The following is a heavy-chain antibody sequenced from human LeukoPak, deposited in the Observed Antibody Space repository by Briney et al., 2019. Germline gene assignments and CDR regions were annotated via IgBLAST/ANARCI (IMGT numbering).Heavy chain of an antibody. CDR1: GFTFSSYS. Sequence: GGSLRLSCAASGFTFSSYSMNWVRQAPGKGLKYVSYISSGSGTIYYADSVKGRFTISRDNAKNSLYLQMNSLSAEDTAVYYCARAQKYSYDAFDIWGQGTMVTVSS. CDR2: ISSGSGTI. CDR3: ARAQKYSYDAFDI. D-gene: IGHD4-11*01. J-gene: IGHJ3*02. V-gene: IGHV3-48*04.